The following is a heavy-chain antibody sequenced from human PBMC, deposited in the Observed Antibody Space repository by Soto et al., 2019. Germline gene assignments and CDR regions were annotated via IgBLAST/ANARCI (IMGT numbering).Heavy chain of an antibody. CDR3: ARVVTPDFGY. V-gene: IGHV3-23*01. J-gene: IGHJ4*02. CDR2: ISGSGGST. D-gene: IGHD2-15*01. Sequence: GSLRLSGAASGFTFSSYAMSWVRQAPGKGLEWVSAISGSGGSTYYADSVKGRFTISRDNSKNTLYLQMNSLRAEDTAVYYCARVVTPDFGYWGQGTLVTVSS. CDR1: GFTFSSYA.